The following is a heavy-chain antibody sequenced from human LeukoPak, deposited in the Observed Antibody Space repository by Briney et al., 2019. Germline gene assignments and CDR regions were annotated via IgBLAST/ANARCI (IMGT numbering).Heavy chain of an antibody. V-gene: IGHV3-23*01. CDR1: GFTFGSYT. CDR3: AKDQYSSGWYFDY. D-gene: IGHD6-19*01. Sequence: GGSLRLSCAASGFTFGSYTMNWVRQAPGKGLEWVSAISGSGGSTYYADSVKGRFTISRGNSKNTLYLQMNSLRAEDTAVYYCAKDQYSSGWYFDYWGQGTLVTVSS. J-gene: IGHJ4*02. CDR2: ISGSGGST.